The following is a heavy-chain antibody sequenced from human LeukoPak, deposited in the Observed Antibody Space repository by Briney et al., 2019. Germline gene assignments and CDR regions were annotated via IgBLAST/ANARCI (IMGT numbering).Heavy chain of an antibody. Sequence: SETLSLTCGVYGGSFSDYYWSWIRQSPGKGLEWIGEINRSGNTDYNPSLKSRLTISVDTSKNQFSLKLSSVTAADTAVYYCARDAVTGTSYYYYYMGVWGKGTTVTVSS. CDR1: GGSFSDYY. CDR2: INRSGNT. D-gene: IGHD6-19*01. V-gene: IGHV4-34*01. CDR3: ARDAVTGTSYYYYYMGV. J-gene: IGHJ6*03.